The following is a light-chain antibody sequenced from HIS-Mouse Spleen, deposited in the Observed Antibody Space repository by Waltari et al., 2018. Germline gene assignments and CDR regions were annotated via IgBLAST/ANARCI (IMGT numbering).Light chain of an antibody. Sequence: QSALTQPASVSGSPGQSITISCTGTSSDVGSYNLVSWYQQHPGKAPKLMIYEGSKRSSGVPNRFSGSKSGNTASLTISGLQAEDEADYYCCSYAGSSTVVFGGGTKLTVL. CDR1: SSDVGSYNL. CDR3: CSYAGSSTVV. CDR2: EGS. V-gene: IGLV2-23*01. J-gene: IGLJ2*01.